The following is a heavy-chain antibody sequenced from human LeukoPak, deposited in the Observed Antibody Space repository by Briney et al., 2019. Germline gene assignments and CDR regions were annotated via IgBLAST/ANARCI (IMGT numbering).Heavy chain of an antibody. CDR3: ARTGGSQGGNY. D-gene: IGHD1-26*01. Sequence: GGSLRLSCVTSGFPLSTYGVHWVRQAPGSGLEWVAYIHYDGYTTNYADSVKGRFTISRDNSKNTLYLQMNSLRAEDTAVYYCARTGGSQGGNYWGQGTLVTVSS. J-gene: IGHJ4*02. V-gene: IGHV3-30*02. CDR2: IHYDGYTT. CDR1: GFPLSTYG.